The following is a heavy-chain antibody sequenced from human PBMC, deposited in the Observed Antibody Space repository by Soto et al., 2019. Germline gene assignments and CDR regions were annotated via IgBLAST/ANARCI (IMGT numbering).Heavy chain of an antibody. D-gene: IGHD2-15*01. CDR3: ARGPFYCSGGSCYSPDY. V-gene: IGHV3-21*01. CDR2: ISSSSSYI. J-gene: IGHJ4*02. Sequence: EVQLVESGGGLGKAGGSLRLSCAASGFTLSSHSMNWVRQAPGKGLEWVSSISSSSSYIYYADSVKGRFTISRDNAKNSLYLQMNSLRVEDTAVYYCARGPFYCSGGSCYSPDYWGQGTLVTVSS. CDR1: GFTLSSHS.